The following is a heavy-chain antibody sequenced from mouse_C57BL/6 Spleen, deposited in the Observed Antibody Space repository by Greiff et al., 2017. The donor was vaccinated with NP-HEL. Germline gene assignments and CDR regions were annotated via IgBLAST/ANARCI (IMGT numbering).Heavy chain of an antibody. Sequence: EVKVVESGGGLVKPGGSLKLSCAASGFTFSDYGMHWVRQAPEKGLEWVAYISSGSSTIYYADTVKGRFTISRDNAKNTLFLQMTSLRSEDTAMYYCARPCYDYDGGPWFAYWGQGTLVTVSA. J-gene: IGHJ3*01. V-gene: IGHV5-17*01. CDR1: GFTFSDYG. CDR3: ARPCYDYDGGPWFAY. CDR2: ISSGSSTI. D-gene: IGHD2-4*01.